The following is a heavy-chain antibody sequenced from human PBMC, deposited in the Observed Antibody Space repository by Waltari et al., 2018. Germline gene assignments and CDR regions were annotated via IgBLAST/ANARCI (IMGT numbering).Heavy chain of an antibody. V-gene: IGHV3-21*01. CDR1: GFTFSSYS. CDR3: AREVAVAGDPFDY. Sequence: EVQLVESGGGLVKPGGSLRLSCAASGFTFSSYSMNWVRQAPGKGLEWFSSISSSSSYIYYADSVKGRFTISRDNAKNSLYLQMNSLRAEDTAVYYCAREVAVAGDPFDYWGQGTLVTVSS. J-gene: IGHJ4*02. CDR2: ISSSSSYI. D-gene: IGHD6-19*01.